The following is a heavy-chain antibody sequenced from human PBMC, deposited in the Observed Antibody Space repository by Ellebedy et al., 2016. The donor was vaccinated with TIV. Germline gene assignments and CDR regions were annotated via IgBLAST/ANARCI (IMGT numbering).Heavy chain of an antibody. CDR3: ARDCSGGSCYGGLDY. J-gene: IGHJ4*02. V-gene: IGHV3-21*01. Sequence: GESLKISCAASGFTFSSYSMNWVRQAPGKGLEWVSSISSSSSYIYYADSVKGRFTISRDNAKNSLYLQMNSLRAEDTAVYYCARDCSGGSCYGGLDYWGQGTLVTVSS. CDR1: GFTFSSYS. CDR2: ISSSSSYI. D-gene: IGHD2-15*01.